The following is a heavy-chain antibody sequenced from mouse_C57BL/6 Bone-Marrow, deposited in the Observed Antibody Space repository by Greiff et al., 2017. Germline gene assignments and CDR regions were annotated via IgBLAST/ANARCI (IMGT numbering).Heavy chain of an antibody. CDR2: IYPRRGNT. J-gene: IGHJ3*01. V-gene: IGHV1-81*01. Sequence: QVHVKQSGAELARPGASVKLSCKASGYTFTSYGISWVKQRTGQGLEWIGEIYPRRGNTYYNEKFKGKATLTADKSSSTAYMALRSLTSEDSAVYFCARGCPWFADWGQGTLVTVSA. CDR1: GYTFTSYG. CDR3: ARGCPWFAD.